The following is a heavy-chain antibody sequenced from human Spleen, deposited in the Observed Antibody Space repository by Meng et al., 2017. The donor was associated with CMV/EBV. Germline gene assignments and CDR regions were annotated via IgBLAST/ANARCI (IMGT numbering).Heavy chain of an antibody. CDR2: IYYSGST. CDR1: GGSVSSGSYY. D-gene: IGHD1-26*01. V-gene: IGHV4-61*01. Sequence: SETLSLTCTVSGGSVSSGSYYWSWIRQPPGKGLEWIGYIYYSGSTNYNPSLKSRVTISVDTSKNQSSLKLSSVTAADTAVYYWARDKWELLQGDYYYYGMDVWGQGTTVTVSS. J-gene: IGHJ6*02. CDR3: ARDKWELLQGDYYYYGMDV.